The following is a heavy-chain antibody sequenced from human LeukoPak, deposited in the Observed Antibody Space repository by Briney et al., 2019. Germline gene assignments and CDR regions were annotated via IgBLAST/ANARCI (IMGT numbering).Heavy chain of an antibody. CDR3: ARGNWNYGGDFDY. Sequence: SETLSLTCTVSGGSISSYYWSWIRQPPGKGLEWIGYIYYSGSTNYNPSLKSRVTISVDTSKNQLSLKLSSVTAADTAVYYCARGNWNYGGDFDYWGQGTLVTVSS. D-gene: IGHD1-7*01. CDR2: IYYSGST. V-gene: IGHV4-59*01. J-gene: IGHJ4*02. CDR1: GGSISSYY.